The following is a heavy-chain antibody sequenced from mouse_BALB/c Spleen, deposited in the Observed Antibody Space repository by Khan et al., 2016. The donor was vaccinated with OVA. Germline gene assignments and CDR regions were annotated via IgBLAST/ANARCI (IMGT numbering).Heavy chain of an antibody. J-gene: IGHJ4*01. V-gene: IGHV2-6-1*01. CDR1: GFSLTNYG. D-gene: IGHD2-10*01. Sequence: VKLVESGPGLVAPSQSLSITCTISGFSLTNYGVHWVRQPPGKGLEWLVVIWSDGTTTYDSALKSRLTISKDNSKSQVFLKMDSLQTDDTDMYYCARQPYFHYYVMDYWGQGTSVTVSS. CDR3: ARQPYFHYYVMDY. CDR2: IWSDGTT.